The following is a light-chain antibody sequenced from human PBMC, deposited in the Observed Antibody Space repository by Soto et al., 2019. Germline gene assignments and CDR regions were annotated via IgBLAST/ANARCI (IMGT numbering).Light chain of an antibody. Sequence: EIVLTQSPATLSLSPGERATLSCRASQSVDNYLAWYQQKPGQAPRLLIYDASIRATGVPARFSGSGSWTDFTLTISSLEPDDFALYVCQHRSNWPLWYFGHGTKVEIK. V-gene: IGKV3-11*01. CDR2: DAS. CDR3: QHRSNWPLWY. CDR1: QSVDNY. J-gene: IGKJ1*01.